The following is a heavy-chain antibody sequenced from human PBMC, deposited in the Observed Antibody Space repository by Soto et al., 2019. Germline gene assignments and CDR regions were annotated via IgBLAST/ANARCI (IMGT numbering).Heavy chain of an antibody. CDR2: IVVGSGNT. J-gene: IGHJ4*02. V-gene: IGHV1-58*01. CDR3: AAEHGYDSSGYYSLAR. CDR1: GFTFTSSA. D-gene: IGHD3-22*01. Sequence: SVKVSCKASGFTFTSSAVQWVRQARGQRLEWIGWIVVGSGNTNYAQKFQERVTITRDMSTSTAYMELSSLRSEDTAVYYCAAEHGYDSSGYYSLARWGQGTLVTVSS.